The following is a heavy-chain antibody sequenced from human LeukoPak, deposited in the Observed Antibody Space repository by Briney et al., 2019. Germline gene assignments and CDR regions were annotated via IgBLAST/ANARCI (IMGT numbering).Heavy chain of an antibody. CDR2: ISGSGGST. CDR1: GFTFSSYA. J-gene: IGHJ4*02. V-gene: IGHV3-23*01. Sequence: PGRSLRLSCAASGFTFSSYAMSWVRQAPGKGLGWVSAISGSGGSTYYADSVKGRFTISRDNSKNTLYLQMNSLRAEDTAVYYCAKRGLWFGESPYYFDYWGQGTLVTVSS. D-gene: IGHD3-10*01. CDR3: AKRGLWFGESPYYFDY.